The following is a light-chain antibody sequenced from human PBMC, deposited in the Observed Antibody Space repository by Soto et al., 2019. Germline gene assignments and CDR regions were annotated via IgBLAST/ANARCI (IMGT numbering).Light chain of an antibody. CDR3: ISYTVSRSYV. V-gene: IGLV2-14*01. CDR2: SVS. J-gene: IGLJ1*01. CDR1: SSDIGTYDH. Sequence: QSALTQPASVSGSPGQSITISCSGTSSDIGTYDHVAWLQQFPGKTPKLVIYSVSDRPSGVSYCFSGSKSGNTASLTISGLQADDEADYYCISYTVSRSYVFGTGTKVTVL.